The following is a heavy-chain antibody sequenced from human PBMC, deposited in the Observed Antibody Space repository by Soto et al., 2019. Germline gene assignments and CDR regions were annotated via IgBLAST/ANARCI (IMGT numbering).Heavy chain of an antibody. CDR3: ARDSVGEQLVPFDI. CDR1: GFTFSSYE. J-gene: IGHJ3*02. D-gene: IGHD6-6*01. Sequence: SLRLSCAASGFTFSSYEMNWVRQAPGKGLEWVSYISSSGSTIYYADSVKGRFTISRDNAKNSLCLQMNSLRAEDTAVYYCARDSVGEQLVPFDIWGQGTMVTVSS. V-gene: IGHV3-48*03. CDR2: ISSSGSTI.